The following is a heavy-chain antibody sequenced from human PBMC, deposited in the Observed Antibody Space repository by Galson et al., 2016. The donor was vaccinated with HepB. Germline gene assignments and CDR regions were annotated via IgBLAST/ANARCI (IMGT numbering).Heavy chain of an antibody. V-gene: IGHV3-74*01. Sequence: SLRLSCAASGLTFSSYWMHWVRQAPGKGLEWISHTKSGGRSTNYADSVKGRFIISRDNAKNTLYLQMNSLRAEDTAVYYCARLSLVVGGTIDYWGQGTLVTVSS. CDR3: ARLSLVVGGTIDY. CDR2: TKSGGRST. J-gene: IGHJ4*02. D-gene: IGHD6-19*01. CDR1: GLTFSSYW.